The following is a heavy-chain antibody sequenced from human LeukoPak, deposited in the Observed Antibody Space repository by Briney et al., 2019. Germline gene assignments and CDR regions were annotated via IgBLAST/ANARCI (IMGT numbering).Heavy chain of an antibody. J-gene: IGHJ5*02. Sequence: ASVKVSCKASGYIFTSYGISWVRQAPGQGLEWMGRISGYNGNTNYAQKFQGRVTMTTDTSTSTAYMELRSLRSDDTAVYYCTREATGYSWFDPWGQGTLVTVSS. CDR3: TREATGYSWFDP. D-gene: IGHD3-9*01. V-gene: IGHV1-18*01. CDR1: GYIFTSYG. CDR2: ISGYNGNT.